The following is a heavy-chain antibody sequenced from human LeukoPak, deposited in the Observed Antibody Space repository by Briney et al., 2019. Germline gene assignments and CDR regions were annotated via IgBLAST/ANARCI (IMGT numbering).Heavy chain of an antibody. J-gene: IGHJ5*02. CDR2: ISGSGGST. V-gene: IGHV3-23*01. D-gene: IGHD6-19*01. CDR1: GFTFSSYA. Sequence: TGGSLRLSCAASGFTFSSYAMSWVRQAPGKGLEWVSAISGSGGSTYYADSVKGRFTISRDNSKNTLYLQMKSLRAEDTAVYYCAKAGYSSGWYGDWFDPWGQGTLVTVSS. CDR3: AKAGYSSGWYGDWFDP.